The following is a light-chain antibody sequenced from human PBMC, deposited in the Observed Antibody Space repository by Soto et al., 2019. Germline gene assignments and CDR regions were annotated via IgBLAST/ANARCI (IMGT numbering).Light chain of an antibody. Sequence: ETVLTQSPGTLSLSPGERATLSCRASQTIRSNYLAWYRQTPGQAPRLLIYGASNRATGIADRFSGSGSGTHFTLIISRLEPEDFAPDCCQQYGNSPWPFGQGTKVEIK. J-gene: IGKJ1*01. CDR3: QQYGNSPWP. CDR2: GAS. V-gene: IGKV3-20*01. CDR1: QTIRSNY.